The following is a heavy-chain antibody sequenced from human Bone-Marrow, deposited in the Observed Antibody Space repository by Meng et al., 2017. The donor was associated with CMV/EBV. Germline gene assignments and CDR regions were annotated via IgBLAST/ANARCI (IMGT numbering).Heavy chain of an antibody. Sequence: ETLSLTCAISGDSVSSNSAAWNWIRQSPSRGLEWLGRTYYRSKWYNDYAVSVKSRITINPDTSKNQFSLQLNSVTPEDTAVYYCARVRSYYDILTGYYWDAFDIWGHGTVVTVSS. J-gene: IGHJ3*02. D-gene: IGHD3-9*01. V-gene: IGHV6-1*01. CDR3: ARVRSYYDILTGYYWDAFDI. CDR1: GDSVSSNSAA. CDR2: TYYRSKWYN.